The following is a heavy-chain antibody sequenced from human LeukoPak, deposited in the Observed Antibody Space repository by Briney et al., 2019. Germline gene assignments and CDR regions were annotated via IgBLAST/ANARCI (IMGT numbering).Heavy chain of an antibody. CDR2: INAGNGNT. J-gene: IGHJ6*02. Sequence: ASVTVSCTASGYTFTSYAMHWVRQAPGQRLEWMGWINAGNGNTKYSQKFQGRVTITRDTSASTAYMELSSLRSEDTAVYYCARGPYELEPMGYYYYYGMDVWGQGTTVTVSS. V-gene: IGHV1-3*01. CDR3: ARGPYELEPMGYYYYYGMDV. CDR1: GYTFTSYA. D-gene: IGHD1-1*01.